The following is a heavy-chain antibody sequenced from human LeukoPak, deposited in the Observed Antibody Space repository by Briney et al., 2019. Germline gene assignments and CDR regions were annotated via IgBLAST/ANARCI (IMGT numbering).Heavy chain of an antibody. CDR1: GGSISSGGYY. CDR3: ARGSGYSSSFDY. J-gene: IGHJ4*02. V-gene: IGHV4-61*02. D-gene: IGHD6-19*01. CDR2: IYTSGST. Sequence: SETLSLTCTVSGGSISSGGYYWNWIRQPAGKGLEWIGRIYTSGSTNYNPSLKSRVTISVDKSKNQFSLKLSSVTAADTAVYYCARGSGYSSSFDYWGQGTLVTVSS.